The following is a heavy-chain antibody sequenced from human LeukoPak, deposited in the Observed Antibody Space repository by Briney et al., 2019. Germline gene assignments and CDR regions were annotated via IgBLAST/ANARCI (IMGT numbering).Heavy chain of an antibody. CDR3: ARARYSGSYFGAFDI. CDR1: GFTFSSYS. V-gene: IGHV3-48*02. Sequence: TGGSLRLSCAASGFTFSSYSMNWVRQAPGKGLDWISYISSNNSTIHYADSVKGRFTISRDNAKSSLYLQMNSLRDEDTAVYYCARARYSGSYFGAFDIWGQGTMVTVSS. J-gene: IGHJ3*02. CDR2: ISSNNSTI. D-gene: IGHD1-26*01.